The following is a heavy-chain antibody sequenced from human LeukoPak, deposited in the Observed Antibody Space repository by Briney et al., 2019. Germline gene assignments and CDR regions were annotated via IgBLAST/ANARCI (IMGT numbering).Heavy chain of an antibody. CDR2: IYYSGST. CDR1: GFTFSDSY. V-gene: IGHV4-38-2*01. D-gene: IGHD6-13*01. J-gene: IGHJ6*03. Sequence: GSLRLSCAASGFTFSDSYMTWVRQAPGKGLEWIGSIYYSGSTYYNPSLKSRVTISVDTSKNQFSLKLSSVTAADTAVYYCASGAAAGTPQNYYYYYMDVWGKGTTVTISS. CDR3: ASGAAAGTPQNYYYYYMDV.